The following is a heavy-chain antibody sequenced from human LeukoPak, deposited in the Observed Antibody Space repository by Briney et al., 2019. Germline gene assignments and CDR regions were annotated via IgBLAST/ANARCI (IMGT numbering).Heavy chain of an antibody. D-gene: IGHD3-10*01. V-gene: IGHV1-69*01. J-gene: IGHJ6*02. Sequence: SVKVSCKASGGTFSSYAISWVRQAPGQGLEWMGGIIPIFGTANYAQKFQGRVTITADESTSTAYMELSSLRSEDTAVYYCARERLYYYGSGSYYRNYYYGMDVWGQGTTVTVSS. CDR1: GGTFSSYA. CDR3: ARERLYYYGSGSYYRNYYYGMDV. CDR2: IIPIFGTA.